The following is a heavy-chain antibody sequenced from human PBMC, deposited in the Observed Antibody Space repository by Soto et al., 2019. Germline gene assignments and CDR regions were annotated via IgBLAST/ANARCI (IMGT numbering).Heavy chain of an antibody. Sequence: GGSLRLSCAASGFTFSSYGMHWVRQAPGKGLEWVAVISYDGSNKYYADSVKGRFTISRDNSKNTRYLQMNSLRAEYTAVYYCAKRISNYGLAGHSEDYFDYWGQGTLVTVSS. CDR3: AKRISNYGLAGHSEDYFDY. CDR2: ISYDGSNK. V-gene: IGHV3-30*18. D-gene: IGHD4-4*01. J-gene: IGHJ4*02. CDR1: GFTFSSYG.